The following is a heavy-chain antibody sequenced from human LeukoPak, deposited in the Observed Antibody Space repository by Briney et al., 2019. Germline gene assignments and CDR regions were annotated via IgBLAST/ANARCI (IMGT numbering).Heavy chain of an antibody. Sequence: GGSLRLSCAASGFTLSDYYMSWMRQAPGKGLEWVSYISSSGSTIYYADSVKGRFTISRDNAKNSLYLQMNSLRAEDTAVYYCARGHSGYDYVSNWFDPWGQGTLVTVSS. CDR2: ISSSGSTI. CDR1: GFTLSDYY. V-gene: IGHV3-11*01. CDR3: ARGHSGYDYVSNWFDP. D-gene: IGHD5-12*01. J-gene: IGHJ5*02.